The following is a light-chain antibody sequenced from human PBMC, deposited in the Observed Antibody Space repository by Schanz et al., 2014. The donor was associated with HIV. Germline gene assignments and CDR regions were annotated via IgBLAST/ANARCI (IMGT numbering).Light chain of an antibody. CDR3: QQSYSATPYT. Sequence: IYMTQSPSSLSASVGDRVTITCRASQSISISLNWYQQKPGKAPRLLIYATSLLHTGVPSRFSGSGSGTHFTLTITSLQFDDFATYYCQQSYSATPYTFGQGTRLEIK. CDR2: ATS. J-gene: IGKJ2*01. CDR1: QSISIS. V-gene: IGKV1-39*01.